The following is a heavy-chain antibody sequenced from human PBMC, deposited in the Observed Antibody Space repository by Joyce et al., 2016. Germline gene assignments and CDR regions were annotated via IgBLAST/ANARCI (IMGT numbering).Heavy chain of an antibody. J-gene: IGHJ4*02. V-gene: IGHV4-34*01. CDR3: ARSQWLAPLMY. CDR2: INNSGFT. Sequence: QVQLQQWGAGLLKPSKTLSLTCAVSGGPFRGFFWTWVRQTPGKGLEWSGDINNSGFTNYNPSLKTRVTFSVDTSKNQVSLKLTSLSAADTAVYYCARSQWLAPLMYWGQGTPVTVSS. CDR1: GGPFRGFF. D-gene: IGHD6-19*01.